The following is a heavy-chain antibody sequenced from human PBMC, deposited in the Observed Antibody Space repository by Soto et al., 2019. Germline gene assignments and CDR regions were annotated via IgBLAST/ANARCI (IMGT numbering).Heavy chain of an antibody. V-gene: IGHV4-59*01. CDR3: AGGGGSSAAVITDKRTPPVRWFDP. Sequence: PSETLSLTCTVSGGSISSYYWSWIRQPPGKGLEWIGYIYYSGSTNYNPSLKSRVTISVDTSKNQFSLKLSSVTAADTAVYYCAGGGGSSAAVITDKRTPPVRWFDPWGQGTLVTVSS. J-gene: IGHJ5*02. D-gene: IGHD6-13*01. CDR1: GGSISSYY. CDR2: IYYSGST.